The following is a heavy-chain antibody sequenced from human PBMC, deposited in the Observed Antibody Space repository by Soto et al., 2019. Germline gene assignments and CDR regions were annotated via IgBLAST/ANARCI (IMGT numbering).Heavy chain of an antibody. CDR2: IWYDGSHE. CDR1: GFIFSSYG. CDR3: ARDSGDSGGNRGY. V-gene: IGHV3-33*01. Sequence: QVQLVESGGGVVQPGRSLRLYCAASGFIFSSYGMHWVRQAPGKGLEWVAVIWYDGSHEYYADSVKGRFTIFRDNSKNTLFLQMNSLRAEDTAVYYCARDSGDSGGNRGYWGQGTLVTVSS. J-gene: IGHJ4*02. D-gene: IGHD4-17*01.